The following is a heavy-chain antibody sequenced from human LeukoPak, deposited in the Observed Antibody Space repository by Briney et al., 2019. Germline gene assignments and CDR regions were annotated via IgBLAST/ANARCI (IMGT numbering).Heavy chain of an antibody. J-gene: IGHJ4*02. CDR1: GFPFSSYA. V-gene: IGHV3-23*01. CDR3: AKSDYYDSSGHPSSFEY. D-gene: IGHD3-22*01. CDR2: VSGSGGTT. Sequence: GGSLRLSCAASGFPFSSYAMSWVRQAPGRALEWVSAVSGSGGTTYYADSVKGRFTISRDNSKNTLYLQMNSLSAEDTAVYHCAKSDYYDSSGHPSSFEYWGQGTLVTVSS.